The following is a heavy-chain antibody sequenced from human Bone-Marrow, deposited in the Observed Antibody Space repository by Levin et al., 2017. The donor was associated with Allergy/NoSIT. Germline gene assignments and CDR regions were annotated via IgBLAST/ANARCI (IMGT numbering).Heavy chain of an antibody. Sequence: GSLRLSCTVSGGSISSYYWTWIRQAPEKRLEWTGYIYYNGKSNYNPSLKTRVSISVDTSKNLFSLSLSSVTAADSAIYYCARAIPSGGNSYYYYYMDVWGKGITVTVSS. D-gene: IGHD4-23*01. CDR2: IYYNGKS. CDR3: ARAIPSGGNSYYYYYMDV. J-gene: IGHJ6*03. V-gene: IGHV4-59*01. CDR1: GGSISSYY.